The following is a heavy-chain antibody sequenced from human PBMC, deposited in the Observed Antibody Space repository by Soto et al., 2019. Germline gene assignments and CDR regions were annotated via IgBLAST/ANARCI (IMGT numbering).Heavy chain of an antibody. CDR3: ARGGTIFGVVTYYGMDV. D-gene: IGHD3-3*01. Sequence: GASVKVSCKASGGTFSSYAISWVRQAPGQGLEWMGGIIPIFGTANYAQKFQGRVTITADESTSTAYMELSSLRSEDTAVYYCARGGTIFGVVTYYGMDVWGQGTTVTVSS. CDR1: GGTFSSYA. J-gene: IGHJ6*02. V-gene: IGHV1-69*13. CDR2: IIPIFGTA.